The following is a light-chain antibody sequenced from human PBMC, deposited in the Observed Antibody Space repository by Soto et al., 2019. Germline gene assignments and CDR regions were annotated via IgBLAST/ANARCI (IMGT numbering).Light chain of an antibody. Sequence: IVTTKSPATLSVSPGERATLSCRASQSVSSNLAWYQQKPGQAPRLLIYGASTRATGIPARFSGSGSGTEFTLTISSLQSEDFAVYFCQQYNNWPPWTFGQGTKVDIK. J-gene: IGKJ1*01. V-gene: IGKV3-15*01. CDR1: QSVSSN. CDR2: GAS. CDR3: QQYNNWPPWT.